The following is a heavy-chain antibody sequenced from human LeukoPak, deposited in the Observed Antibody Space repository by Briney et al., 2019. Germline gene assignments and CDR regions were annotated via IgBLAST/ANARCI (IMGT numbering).Heavy chain of an antibody. Sequence: SETLSLTCTVSGGSLCSSNYYWGWIRQPPGEGLESIGSICYSGSTYNNPSLRSRVTISVDTSNNQFSLQLRSVTAADTVVSYCAGRPWGVCGIIIQDFHYWGQGTLVTVSS. D-gene: IGHD3-10*01. J-gene: IGHJ4*02. CDR2: ICYSGST. CDR1: GGSLCSSNYY. V-gene: IGHV4-39*07. CDR3: AGRPWGVCGIIIQDFHY.